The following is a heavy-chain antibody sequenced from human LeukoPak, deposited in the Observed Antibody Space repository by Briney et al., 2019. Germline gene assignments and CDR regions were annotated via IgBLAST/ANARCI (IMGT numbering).Heavy chain of an antibody. CDR3: ARMALDGGDSIGFDS. V-gene: IGHV1-2*02. J-gene: IGHJ5*01. CDR1: GYTFTDYF. Sequence: ASVKVSCKVSGYTFTDYFIHWVRQAPGQGLEWMGWINPNIGDASYAQKFQDRVTMTRDRSINTACMELSRLTSDDTAVYYCARMALDGGDSIGFDSWGQGTLVTVSS. D-gene: IGHD2-21*02. CDR2: INPNIGDA.